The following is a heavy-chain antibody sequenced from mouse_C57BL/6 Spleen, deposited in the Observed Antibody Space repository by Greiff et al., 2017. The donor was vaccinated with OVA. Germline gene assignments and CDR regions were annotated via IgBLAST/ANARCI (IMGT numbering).Heavy chain of an antibody. Sequence: QVQLQQSGAELVKPGASVKMSCKASGYTFTTYPIEWMKQNHGKSLEWIGNFHPYNDDTKYNEKFKGKATLTVEKSSSTVYLELSRLTSDDAAVYYCSRRGDYDAWFAYWGQGTLVTVSA. CDR3: SRRGDYDAWFAY. J-gene: IGHJ3*01. CDR2: FHPYNDDT. V-gene: IGHV1-47*01. CDR1: GYTFTTYP. D-gene: IGHD2-4*01.